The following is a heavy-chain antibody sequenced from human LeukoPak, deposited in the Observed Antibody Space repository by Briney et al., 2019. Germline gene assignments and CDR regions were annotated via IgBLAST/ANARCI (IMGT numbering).Heavy chain of an antibody. D-gene: IGHD6-19*01. CDR1: GGSISSSNW. CDR2: FYHRGST. CDR3: AASSGWYDGYYFDY. Sequence: PSETLSLTCAVSGGSISSSNWWSWVRQPPGKGLEWIGEFYHRGSTNYNPSLKSRVTISVDKSKNQFSLKLSSVTAADTAVYYCAASSGWYDGYYFDYWGQGTLVTVSS. V-gene: IGHV4-4*02. J-gene: IGHJ4*02.